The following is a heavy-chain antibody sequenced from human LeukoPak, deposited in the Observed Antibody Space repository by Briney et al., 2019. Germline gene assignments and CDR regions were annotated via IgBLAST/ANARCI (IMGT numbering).Heavy chain of an antibody. CDR1: GFTFSNYE. J-gene: IGHJ4*02. V-gene: IGHV3-48*03. CDR3: ARGEYYYDSKFDY. D-gene: IGHD3-22*01. CDR2: ISSSGSTI. Sequence: GGSLRLSCAASGFTFSNYEMYWVRQAPGKGLEWVSSISSSGSTIYYADSVKGRFTISRDNAKNSLYLQMTSLRAEDTAVYYCARGEYYYDSKFDYWGQGTLVTVSS.